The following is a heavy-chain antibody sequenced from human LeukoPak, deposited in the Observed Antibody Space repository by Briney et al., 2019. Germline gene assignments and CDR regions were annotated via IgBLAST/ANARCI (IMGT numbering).Heavy chain of an antibody. Sequence: KSSETLSLTCTVSGGSISSSSYYWGWIRQPPGKGLEWIASIYYSGSTYYNPSLKSRVTISVDTSKNQFSLKLSSVTAADTAVYYCARAYYDFWRLYYYYYMDVWGKGTTVTVSS. CDR3: ARAYYDFWRLYYYYYMDV. D-gene: IGHD3-3*01. CDR2: IYYSGST. V-gene: IGHV4-39*07. J-gene: IGHJ6*03. CDR1: GGSISSSSYY.